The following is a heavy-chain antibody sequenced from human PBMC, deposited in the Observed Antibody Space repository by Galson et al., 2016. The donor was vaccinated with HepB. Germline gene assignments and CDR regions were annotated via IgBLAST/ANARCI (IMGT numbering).Heavy chain of an antibody. D-gene: IGHD3-22*01. V-gene: IGHV2-5*02. CDR3: VHVDYDSSGYWGAPGVLDC. CDR2: MYWDDDK. J-gene: IGHJ4*02. CDR1: GFSLSFNEVG. Sequence: PALVKPTQALTLTCTFSGFSLSFNEVGVGWIRQPPGKALEWLALMYWDDDKRYRPSLQSRLPITKDTSKNQVVLTMTDMDPVDTATYYCVHVDYDSSGYWGAPGVLDCWGQGARVTVSS.